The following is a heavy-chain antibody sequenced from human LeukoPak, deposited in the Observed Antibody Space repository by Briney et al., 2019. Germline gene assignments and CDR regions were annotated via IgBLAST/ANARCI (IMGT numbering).Heavy chain of an antibody. J-gene: IGHJ6*03. V-gene: IGHV3-73*01. CDR2: IRSKANSYAT. CDR3: ARDRGGGHMDV. CDR1: GFTFSGSA. Sequence: PGGSLRLSCAASGFTFSGSAMHWVRQASGKGLEWVGRIRSKANSYATAYAASVKGRFTISRDDSKNTAYLQMNSLRAEDTAVYYCARDRGGGHMDVWGKGTTVTISS. D-gene: IGHD2-15*01.